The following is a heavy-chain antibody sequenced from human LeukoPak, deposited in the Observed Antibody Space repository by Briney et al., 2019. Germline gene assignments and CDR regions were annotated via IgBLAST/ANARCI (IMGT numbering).Heavy chain of an antibody. CDR1: GFIFSDYA. D-gene: IGHD3-10*01. J-gene: IGHJ4*02. V-gene: IGHV3-21*04. CDR2: ISGNNNYI. Sequence: GGSLRLSCAASGFIFSDYAMTWVRQAPGKGLEWVSSISGNNNYIYYADSVKGRFTISRDNSKSTLYIQMNSLRAEDTAVYYCARAKPKNMVRGLIMRRESRYYFDYWGQGTLVTVSS. CDR3: ARAKPKNMVRGLIMRRESRYYFDY.